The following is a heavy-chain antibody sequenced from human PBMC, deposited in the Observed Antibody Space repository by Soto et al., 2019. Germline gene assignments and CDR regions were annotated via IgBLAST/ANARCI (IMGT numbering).Heavy chain of an antibody. Sequence: QVQLVQSGAEVKKSGSSVRVSCQASRGTFSNSGFSWVRQAPGQGLEWMGGIIPMFGTPDYSEKFRGRATISADESTTTVYMQLNSLTLNDTAMYYCAREVVMAPEGFDYWGQGTLVTVSS. CDR2: IIPMFGTP. J-gene: IGHJ4*02. V-gene: IGHV1-69*01. CDR1: RGTFSNSG. CDR3: AREVVMAPEGFDY. D-gene: IGHD3-16*02.